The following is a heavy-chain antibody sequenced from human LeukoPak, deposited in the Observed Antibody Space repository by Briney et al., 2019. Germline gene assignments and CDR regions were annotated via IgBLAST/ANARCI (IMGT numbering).Heavy chain of an antibody. CDR3: ARSNEKGTVDL. V-gene: IGHV3-30*02. D-gene: IGHD4-11*01. CDR2: IRHDGNIE. Sequence: SGGSLRLSCAASGFIFSSYGMHWVRQAPGKGLEWVAYIRHDGNIEDYAESVKGRFTMSRDNAKNLLYLQMNGLRDEDTAVYYCARSNEKGTVDLWGQGSLVIVSS. CDR1: GFIFSSYG. J-gene: IGHJ5*02.